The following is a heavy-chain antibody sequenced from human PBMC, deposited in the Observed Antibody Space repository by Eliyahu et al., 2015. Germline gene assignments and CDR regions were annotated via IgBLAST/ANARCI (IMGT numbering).Heavy chain of an antibody. Sequence: SGPALVKPTQTLTLTCTFSGFSLTTSGMCVSWIRQPPGKALEWLALIDWDDDKYYSTSLKTRLTISKDTSKNQVVLTMTNMDPVDTATYYCARIREAAVAGIIYYYYGMDVWGQGTTVTVSS. D-gene: IGHD6-19*01. J-gene: IGHJ6*02. CDR1: GFSLTTSGMC. V-gene: IGHV2-70*01. CDR3: ARIREAAVAGIIYYYYGMDV. CDR2: IDWDDDK.